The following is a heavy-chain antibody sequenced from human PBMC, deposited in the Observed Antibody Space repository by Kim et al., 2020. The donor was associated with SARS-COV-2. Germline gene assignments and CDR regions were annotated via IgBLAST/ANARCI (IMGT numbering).Heavy chain of an antibody. Sequence: GGSLRPSCAASGFTLSDYWMHWVRQAPGKGLVWVSLTSRDGSTAYADSVKGRFTISRDNAKNTVSLQMNSLRADDTAVYYCARAGSGGSFPTWGQGTLATVSS. V-gene: IGHV3-74*01. CDR3: ARAGSGGSFPT. CDR2: TSRDGST. J-gene: IGHJ5*02. CDR1: GFTLSDYW. D-gene: IGHD2-15*01.